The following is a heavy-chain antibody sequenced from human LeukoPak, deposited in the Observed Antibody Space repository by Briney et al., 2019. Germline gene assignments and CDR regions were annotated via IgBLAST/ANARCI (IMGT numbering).Heavy chain of an antibody. CDR1: GYTFTGYY. CDR2: IIPIFGTA. V-gene: IGHV1-69*13. D-gene: IGHD6-6*01. CDR3: ARDYSSSSLVYFDY. Sequence: GASVKVSCKASGYTFTGYYMHWVRQAPGQGLEWMGGIIPIFGTANYAQKFQGRVTITADESTSTAYMELSSLGSEDTAVYYCARDYSSSSLVYFDYWGQGTLVTVSS. J-gene: IGHJ4*02.